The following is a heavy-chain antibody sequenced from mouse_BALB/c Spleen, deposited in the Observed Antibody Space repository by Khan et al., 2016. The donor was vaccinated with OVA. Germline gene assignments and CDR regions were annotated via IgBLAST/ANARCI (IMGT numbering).Heavy chain of an antibody. CDR1: GFSLTSYG. D-gene: IGHD1-1*01. V-gene: IGHV2-9*02. CDR3: ARYYYGSRVYAMDY. Sequence: QVQLKESGPGLVAPSQSLSITCTVSGFSLTSYGVHWVRQPPGKGLEWLGVIWAGGSTNYNSALMSRLSISKDNSKSQVFLKMNSLHTDDTAMYYCARYYYGSRVYAMDYWGQGTSVTVSS. CDR2: IWAGGST. J-gene: IGHJ4*01.